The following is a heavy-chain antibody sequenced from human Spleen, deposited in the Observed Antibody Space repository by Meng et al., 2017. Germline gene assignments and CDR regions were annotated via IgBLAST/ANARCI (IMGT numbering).Heavy chain of an antibody. CDR1: GDSVSSNSAA. Sequence: SCAISGDSVSSNSAAWNWIRQSPSRGLEWLGRTYYRSKWYNDYAVSVNSRITINPDTSKNQFSLQLDSVTPEDTAVYYCARASATTTTISQYYFDYWGQGTLVTVSS. CDR2: TYYRSKWYN. J-gene: IGHJ4*02. D-gene: IGHD5-24*01. V-gene: IGHV6-1*01. CDR3: ARASATTTTISQYYFDY.